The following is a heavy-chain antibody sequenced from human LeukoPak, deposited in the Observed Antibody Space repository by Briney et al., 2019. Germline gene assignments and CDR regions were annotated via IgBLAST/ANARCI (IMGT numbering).Heavy chain of an antibody. V-gene: IGHV3-21*01. D-gene: IGHD3-9*01. CDR2: ISSSSSYI. Sequence: GGSLRLSCAASGFTFSSYSMNWVRQAPGKGLEWVSSISSSSSYIYYADSVKGRFTISRDNAKNSLYLQMNSLRAEDTAVYYCARDFDPLSPPSPDGGQGTLVTVSS. CDR1: GFTFSSYS. CDR3: ARDFDPLSPPSPD. J-gene: IGHJ4*02.